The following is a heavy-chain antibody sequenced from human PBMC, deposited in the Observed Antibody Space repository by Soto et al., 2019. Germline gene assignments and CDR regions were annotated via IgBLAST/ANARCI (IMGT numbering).Heavy chain of an antibody. D-gene: IGHD3-10*01. V-gene: IGHV3-21*01. CDR1: GCTFSSYS. CDR2: ISSSSSYI. J-gene: IGHJ6*02. Sequence: GSLRRSCTASGCTFSSYSMNWVRQAPGKGLEWVSSISSSSSYIYYADSVKGRFTISRDNAKNSLYLQMNSLRAEDTAVYYCARATYYYGLGGPYGMDVWGQGTTVTVSS. CDR3: ARATYYYGLGGPYGMDV.